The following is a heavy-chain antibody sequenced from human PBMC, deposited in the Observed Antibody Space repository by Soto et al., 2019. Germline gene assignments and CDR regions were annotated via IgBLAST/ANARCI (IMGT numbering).Heavy chain of an antibody. V-gene: IGHV3-74*01. CDR1: GFTFSSYW. Sequence: GGSLRLSCAASGFTFSSYWMHWVRQAPGKGLVWVSRINSDGSTTSYADPVKGRFTISRDNAKNTLYLQMNSLRAEDTAVYYCARRIPFGYGMDVWGQGTTVTVSS. J-gene: IGHJ6*02. CDR3: ARRIPFGYGMDV. CDR2: INSDGSTT. D-gene: IGHD2-21*01.